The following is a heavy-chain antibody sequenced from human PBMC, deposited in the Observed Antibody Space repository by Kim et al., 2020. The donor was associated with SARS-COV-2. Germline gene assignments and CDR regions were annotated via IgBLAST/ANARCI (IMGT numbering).Heavy chain of an antibody. Sequence: GGSLRLSCAASGFTFSSYGMHWVRQAPGKGLEWVAVIWYDGSNKYYADSVKGRFTISRDNSKNTLYLQMNSLRAEDTAVYYCARGLDILTGFSQYNWFDPWGQGTLVTVSS. D-gene: IGHD3-9*01. CDR2: IWYDGSNK. CDR1: GFTFSSYG. J-gene: IGHJ5*02. CDR3: ARGLDILTGFSQYNWFDP. V-gene: IGHV3-33*01.